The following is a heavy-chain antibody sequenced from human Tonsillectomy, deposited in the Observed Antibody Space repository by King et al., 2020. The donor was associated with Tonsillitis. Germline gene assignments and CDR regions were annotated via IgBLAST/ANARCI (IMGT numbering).Heavy chain of an antibody. V-gene: IGHV3-23*03. D-gene: IGHD3-9*01. CDR2: IYRGGSST. Sequence: QLVQSGGGLVQPGGSLRLSCAASGFTFSSYAMSWVRQAPGKGLEWVSLIYRGGSSTYYADSVKGRFTISRHNSKNTLYLQMNSLRAEDTAVYYCAKAEFLNGYYYVGMDVWGQGTTVTVSS. CDR1: GFTFSSYA. CDR3: AKAEFLNGYYYVGMDV. J-gene: IGHJ6*02.